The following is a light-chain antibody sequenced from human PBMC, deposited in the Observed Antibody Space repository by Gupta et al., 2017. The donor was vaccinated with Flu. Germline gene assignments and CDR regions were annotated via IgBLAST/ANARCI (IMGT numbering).Light chain of an antibody. Sequence: PSALAASGGDRVTITCRASPSISSWMAWYQQKPGKGPKLLIYLASTLLDGVSSRFSGTASGTEFTLTISILQPDDAATYYSHRYSSYPLTFGQGTRL. CDR1: PSISSW. CDR2: LAS. V-gene: IGKV1-5*03. CDR3: HRYSSYPLT. J-gene: IGKJ5*01.